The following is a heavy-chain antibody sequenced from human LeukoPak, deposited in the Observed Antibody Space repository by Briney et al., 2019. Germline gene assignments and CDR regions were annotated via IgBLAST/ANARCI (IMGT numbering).Heavy chain of an antibody. CDR2: INHSGST. J-gene: IGHJ4*02. CDR1: GGSFSGYY. Sequence: PSETLSLTCAVYGGSFSGYYWSWIRQPPGKWLEWIGEINHSGSTNYNPSLKSRVTISVDTSKNQFSLKLSSVTAADTAVYYGARGKYYDILTGYTSRKYFDYWGQGTLVTVSS. CDR3: ARGKYYDILTGYTSRKYFDY. V-gene: IGHV4-34*01. D-gene: IGHD3-9*01.